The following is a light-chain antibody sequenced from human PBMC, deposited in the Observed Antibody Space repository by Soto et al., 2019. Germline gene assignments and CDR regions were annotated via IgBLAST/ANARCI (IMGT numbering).Light chain of an antibody. CDR1: QSVNNQ. Sequence: EIVLTQSPGTLSLSPGETATLSCRASQSVNNQVAWYQQKPGQAPRLLIYDASNRATGIPARISGSGSGTEFTLTITSLETEDFAVYYCQHRRNWPLTFGGGTKVEIK. V-gene: IGKV3-11*01. J-gene: IGKJ4*01. CDR2: DAS. CDR3: QHRRNWPLT.